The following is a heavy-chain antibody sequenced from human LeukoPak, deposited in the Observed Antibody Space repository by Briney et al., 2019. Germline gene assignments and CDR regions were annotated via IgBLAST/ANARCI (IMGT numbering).Heavy chain of an antibody. CDR1: GFTVSSNY. D-gene: IGHD3-22*01. CDR2: IKQDGSEK. CDR3: ARDEPYYYDSSGYSPDAFDI. Sequence: GGSLRLSCAASGFTVSSNYMSWVRQAPGKGLEWVANIKQDGSEKYYVDSVKGRFTISRDNAKNSLYLQMNSLRAEDTAVYYCARDEPYYYDSSGYSPDAFDIWGQGTMVTVSS. J-gene: IGHJ3*02. V-gene: IGHV3-7*01.